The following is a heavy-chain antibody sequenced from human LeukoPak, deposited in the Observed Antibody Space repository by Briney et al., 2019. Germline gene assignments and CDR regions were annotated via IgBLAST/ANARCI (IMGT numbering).Heavy chain of an antibody. J-gene: IGHJ3*02. CDR1: GFTFSSNT. CDR2: ISSSSRYI. CDR3: ASSSNNNYDSSGYYFDAFDI. Sequence: PGGSLRLSCAASGFTFSSNTMNWVRQAPGKGLEWVSSISSSSRYIYYADSVKGRFTISRDNSKNTLYLQMNSLRAEDTAVYYCASSSNNNYDSSGYYFDAFDIWGQGTMVTVSS. D-gene: IGHD3-22*01. V-gene: IGHV3-21*04.